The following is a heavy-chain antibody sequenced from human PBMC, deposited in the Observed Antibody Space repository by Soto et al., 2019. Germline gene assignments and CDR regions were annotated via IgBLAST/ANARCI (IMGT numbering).Heavy chain of an antibody. Sequence: EVQLLESGGGLLQPGGSLRLSCAASGFTFSSYAMSWVRQAPGKGLEWVSAISGSGGSTYYADSVKGRFTISRDNSKNTLYLQMNSLRAEDTAVYYCAKDGSAPSIAAAATDAFDIWGQGTMVTVSS. J-gene: IGHJ3*02. V-gene: IGHV3-23*01. CDR3: AKDGSAPSIAAAATDAFDI. D-gene: IGHD6-13*01. CDR2: ISGSGGST. CDR1: GFTFSSYA.